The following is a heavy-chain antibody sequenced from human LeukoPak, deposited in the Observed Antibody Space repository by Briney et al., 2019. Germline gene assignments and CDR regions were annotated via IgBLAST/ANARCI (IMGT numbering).Heavy chain of an antibody. CDR2: IIPIFGTA. CDR1: GGTFSSYA. V-gene: IGHV1-69*13. J-gene: IGHJ5*02. Sequence: SVKVSCKASGGTFSSYAISWVRQAPGQGLEWMGGIIPIFGTANYAQKFQGRVTITADESTSTAYMELSSLRSEDTAVYYCARDPYGSGSYYNYWFDPWGQGTLVTVPS. CDR3: ARDPYGSGSYYNYWFDP. D-gene: IGHD3-10*01.